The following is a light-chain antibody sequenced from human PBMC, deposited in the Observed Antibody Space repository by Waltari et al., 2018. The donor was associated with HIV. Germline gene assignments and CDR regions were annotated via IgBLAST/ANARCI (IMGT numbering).Light chain of an antibody. J-gene: IGLJ3*02. CDR3: QSYDSSLSARV. V-gene: IGLV1-40*01. CDR1: SSNIGAGYD. Sequence: QSVLTQPPSVSGAPGQRVTISCTGSSSNIGAGYDVHWYQPLPGTAPKLPIYGNSNRPSGVPDGFSGSKSGTSASRAITGLQADDEADYSCQSYDSSLSARVFGGGTKLTVL. CDR2: GNS.